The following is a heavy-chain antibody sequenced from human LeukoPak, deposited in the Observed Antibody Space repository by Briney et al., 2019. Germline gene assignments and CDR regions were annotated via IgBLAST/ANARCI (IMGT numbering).Heavy chain of an antibody. V-gene: IGHV1-18*01. CDR1: GYTFTSYV. D-gene: IGHD6-13*01. Sequence: ASVKVSCKASGYTFTSYVISWLRQAPGQGLEWMGWISAYNGNTNYAQKLHGRVTMTTDTSTSTAYMELRSLRSDDTAVYYCARDGYSSSWTDYWGQGTLVTVSS. J-gene: IGHJ4*02. CDR2: ISAYNGNT. CDR3: ARDGYSSSWTDY.